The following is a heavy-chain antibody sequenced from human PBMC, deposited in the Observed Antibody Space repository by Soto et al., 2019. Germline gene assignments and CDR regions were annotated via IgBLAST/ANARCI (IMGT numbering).Heavy chain of an antibody. CDR3: VCRYCSGGSCSVEY. Sequence: SETLSLTCTVSGGSISSNNYYWGWIRQPPGKGLEWIGSIYYSGSTYYNPSLKSRVTISVDTSKNQFSLKVTSVTAADTAVFYCVCRYCSGGSCSVEYWGKGMLVTVSS. J-gene: IGHJ4*02. D-gene: IGHD2-15*01. CDR1: GGSISSNNYY. V-gene: IGHV4-39*01. CDR2: IYYSGST.